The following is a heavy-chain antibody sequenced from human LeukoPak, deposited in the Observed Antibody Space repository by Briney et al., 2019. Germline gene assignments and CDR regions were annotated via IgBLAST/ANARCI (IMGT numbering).Heavy chain of an antibody. D-gene: IGHD2-2*02. J-gene: IGHJ4*02. CDR2: IYSGGAT. CDR3: ASEQKNTHGPLGY. Sequence: GGSLRLSCAVSGFTVSSNYMTWVRQAPGKGLEWVSVIYSGGATHYADSVRGRFTISRDNSKNTLNLQMNSLRPEDTAIYYCASEQKNTHGPLGYWGQGTLVTVSS. CDR1: GFTVSSNY. V-gene: IGHV3-53*01.